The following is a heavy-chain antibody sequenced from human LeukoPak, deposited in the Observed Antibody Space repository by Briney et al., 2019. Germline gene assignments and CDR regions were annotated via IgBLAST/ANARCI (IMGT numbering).Heavy chain of an antibody. Sequence: GGSLRLSCAASGFTFTTYGMHWVRQAPGEGLDWVALISYDGTKTYYSDSVKGRFTISRDSSRNTLYLQMTSLRAEDTAVYYCARDGVDIVATIREPLIDYWGQGTLVTVSS. CDR2: ISYDGTKT. J-gene: IGHJ4*02. CDR3: ARDGVDIVATIREPLIDY. D-gene: IGHD5-12*01. CDR1: GFTFTTYG. V-gene: IGHV3-30*03.